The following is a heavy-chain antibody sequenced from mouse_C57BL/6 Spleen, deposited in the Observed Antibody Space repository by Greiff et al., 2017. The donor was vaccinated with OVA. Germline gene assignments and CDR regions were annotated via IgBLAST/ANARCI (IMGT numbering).Heavy chain of an antibody. Sequence: VQGVESGPGLVQPSQSLSITCTVSGFSLTSYGVHWVRQSPGKGLEWLGVLWRGGSTDYNAAFISRLSISKDNSKSQVFFKMNSLQADDTAIYYCARRNYEDWYFDVWGTGTTVTVSS. CDR2: LWRGGST. CDR1: GFSLTSYG. D-gene: IGHD2-1*01. J-gene: IGHJ1*03. CDR3: ARRNYEDWYFDV. V-gene: IGHV2-2*01.